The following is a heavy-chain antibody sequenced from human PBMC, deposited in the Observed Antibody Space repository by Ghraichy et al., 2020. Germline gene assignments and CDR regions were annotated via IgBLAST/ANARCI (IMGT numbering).Heavy chain of an antibody. CDR1: GGSISGYH. CDR3: ARSITGTWYFDL. D-gene: IGHD1-14*01. Sequence: SETLSLTCTVSGGSISGYHWSWVRQPPGKGLEWIVNIYYSGSTNYNPSLKSRVTISVDTSKNQFSLKLSSVTAADTAVYYCARSITGTWYFDLWGRGTLVTVSS. J-gene: IGHJ2*01. CDR2: IYYSGST. V-gene: IGHV4-59*01.